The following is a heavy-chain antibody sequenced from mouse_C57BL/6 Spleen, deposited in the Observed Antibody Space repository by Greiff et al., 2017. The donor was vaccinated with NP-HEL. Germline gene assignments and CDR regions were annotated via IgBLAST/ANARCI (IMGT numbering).Heavy chain of an antibody. D-gene: IGHD4-1*01. Sequence: EVKLVESGPGLVKPSQSLSLTCSVTGYSITSGYYWNWIRQFPGNKLEWMGYISYDGSNNYNPSLKNRISITRDTSKNQFFLKLNSVTTEDTATYYCARKALTGIWFAYWGQGTLVTVSA. V-gene: IGHV3-6*01. CDR2: ISYDGSN. CDR1: GYSITSGYY. CDR3: ARKALTGIWFAY. J-gene: IGHJ3*01.